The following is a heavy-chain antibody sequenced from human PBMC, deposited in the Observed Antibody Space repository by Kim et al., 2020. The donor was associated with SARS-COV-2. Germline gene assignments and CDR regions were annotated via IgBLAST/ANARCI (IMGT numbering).Heavy chain of an antibody. J-gene: IGHJ5*02. D-gene: IGHD1-26*01. CDR3: AADRDSGARFDP. V-gene: IGHV1-58*01. CDR2: IVVGSGNT. Sequence: SVKVSCKASGFTFTSSAVQWVRQARGQRLEGIGWIVVGSGNTNYAQKFQERVTITRDMSTSTAYMELSSLRSEDTAVYYCAADRDSGARFDPWGQGTLVTVSS. CDR1: GFTFTSSA.